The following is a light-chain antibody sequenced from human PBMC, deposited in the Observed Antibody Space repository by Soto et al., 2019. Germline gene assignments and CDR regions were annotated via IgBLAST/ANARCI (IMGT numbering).Light chain of an antibody. J-gene: IGKJ2*01. Sequence: EIQMTQSPSTLSASVGDRVTITCRASQSISSWLAWYQQKPGKAPKLLIYNASSLESGVPSRFSGSGSGTEFTLTISRLQPDDVASYYWQQYNSYSNTFGQGTQLEIK. CDR1: QSISSW. V-gene: IGKV1-5*03. CDR3: QQYNSYSNT. CDR2: NAS.